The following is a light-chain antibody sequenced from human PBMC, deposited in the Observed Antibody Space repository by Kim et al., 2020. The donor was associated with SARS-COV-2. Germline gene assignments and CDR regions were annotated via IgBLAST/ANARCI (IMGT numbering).Light chain of an antibody. J-gene: IGLJ3*02. CDR3: CSYAGTYTLV. V-gene: IGLV2-11*03. CDR2: DVS. CDR1: ASDIGGYNC. Sequence: XAVTISCTGSASDIGGYNCVAWYQQTPGKAPKLMIYDVSKRPSGVPDRFSGSKSGNTASLTISGLQAEDEADYYCCSYAGTYTLVFGGGTQLTVL.